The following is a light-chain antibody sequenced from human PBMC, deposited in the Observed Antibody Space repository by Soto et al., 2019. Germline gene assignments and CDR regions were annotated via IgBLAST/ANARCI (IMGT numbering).Light chain of an antibody. CDR1: QSVSTY. Sequence: EIVLTQSPATLSLSPGERATLSCRASQSVSTYLAWYQQKPGQAPRLLIYDASSRATGIPARFSGGGSGTACTLTIISLEREDCGVYFFQQRSNWPTFGGGTKVAIK. CDR2: DAS. CDR3: QQRSNWPT. J-gene: IGKJ4*01. V-gene: IGKV3-11*01.